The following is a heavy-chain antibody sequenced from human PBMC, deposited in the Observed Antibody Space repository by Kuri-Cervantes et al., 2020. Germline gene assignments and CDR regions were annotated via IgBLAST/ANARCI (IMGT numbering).Heavy chain of an antibody. V-gene: IGHV3-74*01. CDR2: ISSDGSNI. J-gene: IGHJ4*02. CDR3: ARARLLWFGELSGAFDY. D-gene: IGHD3-10*01. CDR1: GFTFRSYW. Sequence: GESLKISCAASGFTFRSYWMHWVRQVPGKGLVWVSRISSDGSNIIYADSVKGRFTISRDNAKNTLYLQMNSLRAEDTAVYYCARARLLWFGELSGAFDYWGQGTLVTVSS.